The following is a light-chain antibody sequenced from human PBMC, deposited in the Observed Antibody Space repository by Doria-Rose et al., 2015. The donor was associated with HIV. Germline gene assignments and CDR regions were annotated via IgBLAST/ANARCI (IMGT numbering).Light chain of an antibody. J-gene: IGKJ1*01. V-gene: IGKV3-20*01. CDR3: HQYGTSWT. CDR2: DGS. CDR1: QSFSSTY. Sequence: EIVMTQSPGTLSLSPGERATLSCRASQSFSSTYLAWYQQKPGQAPSLLIYDGSTRATGIPDRFSASGSGTDCTLTINRLEPEDFALYYCHQYGTSWTFGQGTKVEI.